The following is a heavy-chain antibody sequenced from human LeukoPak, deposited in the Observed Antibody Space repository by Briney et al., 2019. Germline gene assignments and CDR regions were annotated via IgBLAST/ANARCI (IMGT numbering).Heavy chain of an antibody. J-gene: IGHJ4*02. D-gene: IGHD5-12*01. V-gene: IGHV3-48*01. CDR1: GFNFSHYW. Sequence: GGSLRLSCAASGFNFSHYWMTWVRQAPGKGLEWVSYISGSSSAINYADSVKGRFTISRDNAKSSLFLQMNSLRAEDTAVYYCATYSGYDRIFDYWGQGTLVTVSS. CDR2: ISGSSSAI. CDR3: ATYSGYDRIFDY.